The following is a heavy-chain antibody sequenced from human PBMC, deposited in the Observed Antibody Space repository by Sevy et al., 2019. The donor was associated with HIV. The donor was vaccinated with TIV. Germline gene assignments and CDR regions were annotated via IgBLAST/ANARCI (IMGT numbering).Heavy chain of an antibody. V-gene: IGHV3-7*01. CDR1: GFTFSRYW. J-gene: IGHJ4*02. Sequence: GGSLRLSCAASGFTFSRYWMTWVRQAPGKGLEWVANIKQDESEKYYVDSVKGRFTISRDNAKNSLSLQMNGLRVEDTGVYYCARVPDSGGRGRADYWGQGTRVTVSS. CDR2: IKQDESEK. D-gene: IGHD1-26*01. CDR3: ARVPDSGGRGRADY.